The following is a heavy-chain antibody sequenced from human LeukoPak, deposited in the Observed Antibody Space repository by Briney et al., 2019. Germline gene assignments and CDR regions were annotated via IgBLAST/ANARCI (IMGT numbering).Heavy chain of an antibody. Sequence: GGPLRLSCAVSGFTFSDHYMDWVRQAPGKGLEWVGRTRNKANSYTTEYAASVKGRFTISRDDSKNSLYLQMNSLKTEDTAVYYCARAMYDTNWRFDYWGQGTLVTVSS. J-gene: IGHJ4*02. D-gene: IGHD1-1*01. V-gene: IGHV3-72*01. CDR1: GFTFSDHY. CDR3: ARAMYDTNWRFDY. CDR2: TRNKANSYTT.